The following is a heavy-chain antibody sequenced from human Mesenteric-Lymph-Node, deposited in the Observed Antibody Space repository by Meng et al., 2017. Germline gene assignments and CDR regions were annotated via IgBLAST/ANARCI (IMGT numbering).Heavy chain of an antibody. CDR2: IWYDGSNK. J-gene: IGHJ4*02. Sequence: QVQLVESGGGVVQPERSLRLPCAASGFTFSSYGMHWVRQAPGKGLEWVAVIWYDGSNKNYADSVKGRFTISRDNSKNTLYLQMNSLRAEDTAVYYCARQGNYDSIGSLDYWGQGTLVTVSS. CDR3: ARQGNYDSIGSLDY. CDR1: GFTFSSYG. D-gene: IGHD3-22*01. V-gene: IGHV3-33*01.